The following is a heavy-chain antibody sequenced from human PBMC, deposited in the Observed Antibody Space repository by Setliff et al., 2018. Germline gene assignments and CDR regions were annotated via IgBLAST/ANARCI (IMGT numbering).Heavy chain of an antibody. CDR2: IIPIFGTA. D-gene: IGHD6-13*01. Sequence: AASVKVSCKASGGTFSSYAISWVRQAPGQGLEWMGGIIPIFGTANYAQKFQGRVTITTDESTSTAYMEMSSLSSEDTAVYYCARAGIAAAPDAFDIWGQGTMVTVSS. CDR1: GGTFSSYA. V-gene: IGHV1-69*05. CDR3: ARAGIAAAPDAFDI. J-gene: IGHJ3*02.